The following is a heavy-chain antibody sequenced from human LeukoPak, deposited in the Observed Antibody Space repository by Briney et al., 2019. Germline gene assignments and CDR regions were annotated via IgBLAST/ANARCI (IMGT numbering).Heavy chain of an antibody. CDR1: GFTFSSYS. CDR3: ARDMVVPTYYYYYMDV. CDR2: ISSSSSYI. J-gene: IGHJ6*03. Sequence: GGSLRLSCAASGFTFSSYSMNWVRQAPGKGLEWVSSISSSSSYIYYADSVKGRFTIPRDNAKNSLYLQMNSLRAEDTAVYYCARDMVVPTYYYYYMDVWGKGTTVTVSS. D-gene: IGHD2-2*01. V-gene: IGHV3-21*01.